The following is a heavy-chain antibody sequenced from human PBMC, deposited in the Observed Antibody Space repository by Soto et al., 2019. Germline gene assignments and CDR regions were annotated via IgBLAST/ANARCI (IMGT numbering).Heavy chain of an antibody. CDR3: ARRGSSGYHDAFDI. J-gene: IGHJ3*02. CDR2: IYPGDSDT. V-gene: IGHV5-51*01. D-gene: IGHD3-22*01. CDR1: GYRFSSYW. Sequence: PGQSLKISCKGSGYRFSSYWIGWVLQMPGKGLEWMGIIYPGDSDTRYSPSFQGQVTISADKSISTAYLQWSSLKASDTAMYYCARRGSSGYHDAFDIWGQGTMVTVSS.